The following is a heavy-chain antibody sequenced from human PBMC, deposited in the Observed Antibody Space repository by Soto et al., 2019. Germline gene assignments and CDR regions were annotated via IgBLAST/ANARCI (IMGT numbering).Heavy chain of an antibody. CDR1: GYSFTSYW. CDR2: IYPGDSDT. Sequence: GESLKISCKGSGYSFTSYWIGWVRQMPGKGLEWMGIIYPGDSDTRYSPSFQGQVTISADKSISTAYLQWSSLKASDTAMYYCARERCSSTSCYGRGSGWFDPWGQGTLVTVSS. V-gene: IGHV5-51*01. J-gene: IGHJ5*02. D-gene: IGHD2-2*01. CDR3: ARERCSSTSCYGRGSGWFDP.